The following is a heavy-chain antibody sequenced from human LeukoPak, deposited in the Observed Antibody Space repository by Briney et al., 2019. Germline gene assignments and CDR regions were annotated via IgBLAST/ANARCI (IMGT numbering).Heavy chain of an antibody. CDR1: GGSISSYY. CDR2: IYYSGST. V-gene: IGHV4-59*08. D-gene: IGHD4-23*01. J-gene: IGHJ4*02. CDR3: ARQDVVTGDYFDY. Sequence: SETLSLTCTVSGGSISSYYWSWIRQPPGRGLEWIGYIYYSGSTNYNPSLKSRVTISVDTSKNQFSLKLSSVTAAGTAVYYCARQDVVTGDYFDYWGQGTLVTVPS.